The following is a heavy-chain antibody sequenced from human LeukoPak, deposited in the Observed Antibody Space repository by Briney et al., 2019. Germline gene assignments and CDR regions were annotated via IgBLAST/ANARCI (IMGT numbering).Heavy chain of an antibody. CDR1: GFTFITYW. CDR3: ARESFAARWD. D-gene: IGHD6-6*01. V-gene: IGHV3-7*01. Sequence: GSLRLSCAASGFTFITYWMSWVRQAPGKGLEWVANIKQDGSEKYYVDSVKGRFTISRDNAKNSLYLQMNSLRAEDTAVYYCARESFAARWDWGQGTLVTVSS. CDR2: IKQDGSEK. J-gene: IGHJ4*02.